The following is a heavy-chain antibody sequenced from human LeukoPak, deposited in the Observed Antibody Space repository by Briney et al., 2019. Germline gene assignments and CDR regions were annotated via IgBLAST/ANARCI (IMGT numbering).Heavy chain of an antibody. V-gene: IGHV3-23*01. CDR3: AKGGVSRGIVIVPPAVPPDS. D-gene: IGHD2-2*01. J-gene: IGHJ4*02. CDR2: ISGSGGGT. CDR1: EFTFRSYA. Sequence: GGSLRRYCAASEFTFRSYAMSWVRQPPGKGLEWVSVISGSGGGTYYADSVKGRFTISRDNSKNTLYLQMNSLRAEDTAVYYCAKGGVSRGIVIVPPAVPPDSWGQGTLVTVSS.